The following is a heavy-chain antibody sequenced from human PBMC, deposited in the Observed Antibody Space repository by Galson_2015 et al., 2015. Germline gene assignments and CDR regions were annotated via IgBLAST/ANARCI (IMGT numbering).Heavy chain of an antibody. D-gene: IGHD3-3*01. V-gene: IGHV3-21*01. Sequence: SEFTFSSYYMSWVRQAPGKGLEWVSSISSTTTYIYYADSVKGRFTISRDNAKNSLYLQMNSLGAEDTAVYYCARQILDYDFWSGYYPTNFD. CDR1: EFTFSSYY. CDR2: ISSTTTYI. CDR3: ARQILDYDFWSGYYPTNFD. J-gene: IGHJ4*01.